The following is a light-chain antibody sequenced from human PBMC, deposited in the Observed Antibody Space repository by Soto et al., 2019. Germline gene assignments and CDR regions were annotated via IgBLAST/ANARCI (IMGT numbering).Light chain of an antibody. CDR3: SSYAGSNKSV. J-gene: IGLJ1*01. CDR2: EVN. Sequence: QSVLTQPASVSGSPRQSITISCTGASSDVGGYTYVSWYQQHPGKAPKLMIYEVNNRPSGVSNRFSGSKSGNTASLTISGLQAEDEADYYCSSYAGSNKSVFGTGTKVTVL. CDR1: SSDVGGYTY. V-gene: IGLV2-14*01.